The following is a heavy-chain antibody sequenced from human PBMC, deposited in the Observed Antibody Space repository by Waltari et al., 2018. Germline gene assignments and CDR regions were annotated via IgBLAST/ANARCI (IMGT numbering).Heavy chain of an antibody. CDR1: RFPLSDFY. J-gene: IGHJ3*02. CDR2: SRDKANSYIT. CDR3: VRAASGLDI. Sequence: EVQVVQSGGGLVQPGGSLRLSCEASRFPLSDFYMDWVRQAPGKGLEWVGRSRDKANSYITEYAASVEGRFSISRDDSRNSLYLQMNSLKTEDTAMYYCVRAASGLDIWGQGTMVTVSS. D-gene: IGHD6-25*01. V-gene: IGHV3-72*01.